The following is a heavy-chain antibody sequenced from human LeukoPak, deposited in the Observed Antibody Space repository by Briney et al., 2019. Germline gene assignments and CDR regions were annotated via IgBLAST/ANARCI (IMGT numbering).Heavy chain of an antibody. Sequence: SVTVSCTASGGTFSNYAISWVRQAPGQGLEWMGGIIPIFGTANYAQKFQGRVTITADESTSTAYMELSSLRSEDTAVYYCARLDEYSSSSRYYGMDVWGQGTTVTVSS. V-gene: IGHV1-69*13. J-gene: IGHJ6*02. CDR2: IIPIFGTA. D-gene: IGHD6-6*01. CDR3: ARLDEYSSSSRYYGMDV. CDR1: GGTFSNYA.